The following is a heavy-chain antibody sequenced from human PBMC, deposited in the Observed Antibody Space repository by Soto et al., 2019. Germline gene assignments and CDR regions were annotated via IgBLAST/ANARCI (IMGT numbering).Heavy chain of an antibody. Sequence: QLQLQESGSGLVKPSQTLSLTCAVSGGSISSGGYSWSWIRQPPGKGLEWIGYIYHSGSTYYNPSLTSRVTIPVDRSNNQFSLKLSSVTAADTAVYYCAAGGGLPRYYWGQGTLVTVSS. CDR1: GGSISSGGYS. CDR2: IYHSGST. J-gene: IGHJ4*02. V-gene: IGHV4-30-2*01. CDR3: AAGGGLPRYY. D-gene: IGHD5-12*01.